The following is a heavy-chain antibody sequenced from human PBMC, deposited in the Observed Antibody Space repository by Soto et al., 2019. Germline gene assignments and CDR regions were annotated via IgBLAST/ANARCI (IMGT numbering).Heavy chain of an antibody. CDR3: ARVPYPVYCISTSCYHYGMDV. CDR1: GYTFTSSS. V-gene: IGHV1-2*04. CDR2: INPNSGGT. Sequence: GASVKVSCKASGYTFTSSSMHWVRQAPGQGLEWMGWINPNSGGTNYAQKFQGWVTMTRDTSISTAYMELSRLRSDDTAVYYCARVPYPVYCISTSCYHYGMDVWGQGTTVTVSS. J-gene: IGHJ6*02. D-gene: IGHD2-2*01.